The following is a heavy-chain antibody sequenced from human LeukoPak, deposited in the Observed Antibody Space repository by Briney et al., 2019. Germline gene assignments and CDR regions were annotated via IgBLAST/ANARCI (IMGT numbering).Heavy chain of an antibody. Sequence: GGSLRLSCAASGFTFSSYAMHWVRQAPGKGLEWVTVISYDGSTKYYTDSVKGRFAISRDSSKNTLYLQMNSLRAEDTALYYCVRDRGYSTFDYWGQGILVTVSS. D-gene: IGHD5-18*01. V-gene: IGHV3-30*09. CDR3: VRDRGYSTFDY. CDR1: GFTFSSYA. CDR2: ISYDGSTK. J-gene: IGHJ4*02.